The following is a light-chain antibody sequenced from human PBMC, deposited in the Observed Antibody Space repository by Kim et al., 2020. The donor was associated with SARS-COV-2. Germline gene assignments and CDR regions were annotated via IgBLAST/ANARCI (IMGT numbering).Light chain of an antibody. V-gene: IGKV3-20*01. CDR2: GAS. Sequence: SPGERATLSCRASQSVVSSYLAWHQQKPGQAPRLLIYGASRRATGIPDRFSGSGSGTDSTLTISRLEPEDSAVYYCHHYGSAPQTFGQGTKVDIK. CDR1: QSVVSSY. CDR3: HHYGSAPQT. J-gene: IGKJ1*01.